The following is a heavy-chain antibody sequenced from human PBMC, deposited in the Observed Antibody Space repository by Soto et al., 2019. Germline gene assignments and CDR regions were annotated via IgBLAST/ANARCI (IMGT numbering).Heavy chain of an antibody. D-gene: IGHD1-26*01. J-gene: IGHJ4*02. V-gene: IGHV4-59*01. CDR1: GGSLSSYC. Sequence: LETLSLTSPVAGGSLSSYCLSWIRPPPGKGLEWIGYIYYSGSTNYNPSLKSRVTISVDTSKNQFSLKLSSVTAADTAVYYCARARGSGGYWVDYWGQGTLVTVSS. CDR2: IYYSGST. CDR3: ARARGSGGYWVDY.